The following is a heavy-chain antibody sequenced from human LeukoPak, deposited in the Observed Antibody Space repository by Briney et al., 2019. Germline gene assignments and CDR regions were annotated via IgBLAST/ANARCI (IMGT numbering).Heavy chain of an antibody. CDR2: IKGKTDGATA. J-gene: IGHJ5*02. Sequence: PGGSLRLSCAPSGLTFTNAWMTWVRQAPGKGLEWVGRIKGKTDGATADYAAPAKGRFTISRDDSTYTLYLQMNSLITEDTSVYYCTTDSRLYVSDGGRFGPWGQGTLVTVSS. CDR3: TTDSRLYVSDGGRFGP. CDR1: GLTFTNAW. V-gene: IGHV3-15*01. D-gene: IGHD3-10*01.